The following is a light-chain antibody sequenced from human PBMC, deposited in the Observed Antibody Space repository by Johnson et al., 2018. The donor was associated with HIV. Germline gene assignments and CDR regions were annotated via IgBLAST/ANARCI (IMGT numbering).Light chain of an antibody. J-gene: IGLJ1*01. Sequence: QAVLTQPPSVSGAPGQRVTISCTGSSSNIGAGYDVHWYQQFPGTAPKLLIYGNDNRPSGVPERFSGSKSGTSASLAITGLQAEDEADSSCQSYGNALSGLTVSGTGTEVTVL. V-gene: IGLV1-40*01. CDR1: SSNIGAGYD. CDR2: GND. CDR3: QSYGNALSGLTV.